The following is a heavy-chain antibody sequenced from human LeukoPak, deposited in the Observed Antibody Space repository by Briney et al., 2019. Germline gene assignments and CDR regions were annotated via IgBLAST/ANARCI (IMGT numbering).Heavy chain of an antibody. V-gene: IGHV4-34*01. D-gene: IGHD2-2*01. Sequence: SETLSLTCAVYGGSFSGYYWSWIRQPPGKGLEWMGEINHSGSTNYNPSLKSRVTISVDTSKNQFSLKLRSVTAADTAVYYCARQRYCSSTSCYADYFDYWGQGTLVTVSS. J-gene: IGHJ4*02. CDR2: INHSGST. CDR1: GGSFSGYY. CDR3: ARQRYCSSTSCYADYFDY.